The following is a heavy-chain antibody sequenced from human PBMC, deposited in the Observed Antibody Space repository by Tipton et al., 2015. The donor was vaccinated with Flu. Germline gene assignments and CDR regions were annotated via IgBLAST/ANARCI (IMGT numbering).Heavy chain of an antibody. Sequence: GSLRLSCAASGFTFSSYHMSWVRQAPGKGLEWVSVIYSDGSTYYIDSVKGRFTISRDNSKNMLSLEMNSLRAEDTAVYYCARGQGANPWGQGTLVTVSS. J-gene: IGHJ5*02. CDR1: GFTFSSYH. CDR2: IYSDGST. V-gene: IGHV3-53*01. CDR3: ARGQGANP.